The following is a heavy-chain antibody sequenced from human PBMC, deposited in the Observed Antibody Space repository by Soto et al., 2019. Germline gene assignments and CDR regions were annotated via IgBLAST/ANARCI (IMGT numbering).Heavy chain of an antibody. Sequence: QVQLQESGPGLVKPSQTLSLTCTVSGGSISSGGYYWSWIRQHPGKGLEWIGYIYYSGSTYYNPSLKSRVSISVDTSKNQFSLKLSSVTAADTAVYYCARGSVVAATLFDYWGQGTLVTVSS. V-gene: IGHV4-31*03. D-gene: IGHD2-15*01. CDR2: IYYSGST. CDR1: GGSISSGGYY. J-gene: IGHJ4*02. CDR3: ARGSVVAATLFDY.